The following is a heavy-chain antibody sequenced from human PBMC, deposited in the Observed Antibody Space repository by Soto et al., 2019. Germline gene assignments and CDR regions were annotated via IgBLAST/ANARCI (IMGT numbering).Heavy chain of an antibody. Sequence: SETLSLTCTVSGGSISSSSYYWGWIRQPPGKGLEWIGSIYYSGSTYYNPSLKSRVTISVDTSKNQFSLKLSSVTAADTAVYYCARRRILVVRGVNYYYYMDVWGKGTTVTVSS. J-gene: IGHJ6*03. V-gene: IGHV4-39*01. CDR2: IYYSGST. CDR3: ARRRILVVRGVNYYYYMDV. D-gene: IGHD3-10*01. CDR1: GGSISSSSYY.